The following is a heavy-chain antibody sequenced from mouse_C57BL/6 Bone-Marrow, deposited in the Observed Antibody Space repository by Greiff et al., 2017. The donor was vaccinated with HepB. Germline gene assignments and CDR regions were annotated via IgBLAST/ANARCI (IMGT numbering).Heavy chain of an antibody. D-gene: IGHD1-1*01. J-gene: IGHJ1*03. Sequence: VQLQQSGAELVKPGASVKLSCTASGFTITDYYMHWVKQRTEQGLEWIGRIDPEDGETKYAPKFKGKATITADTSSNTAYLQLSSLTSEDTAVYFCASGSSGSRYDWLFDGWGRANTVTVSS. CDR3: ASGSSGSRYDWLFDG. V-gene: IGHV14-2*01. CDR2: IDPEDGET. CDR1: GFTITDYY.